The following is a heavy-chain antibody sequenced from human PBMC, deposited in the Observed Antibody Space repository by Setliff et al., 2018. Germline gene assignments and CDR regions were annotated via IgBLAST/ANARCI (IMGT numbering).Heavy chain of an antibody. D-gene: IGHD2-2*01. J-gene: IGHJ4*02. Sequence: SETLSLTCTVPGGSISSISYYWGWIRQPPGKGLEWIGAVYDSGTTYYNPSLKSRVTIFVDTSKNQFSLNLNSVTAADTGVYYCASCRYQVPYDYWGQGILVTVSS. CDR1: GGSISSISYY. V-gene: IGHV4-39*01. CDR2: VYDSGTT. CDR3: ASCRYQVPYDY.